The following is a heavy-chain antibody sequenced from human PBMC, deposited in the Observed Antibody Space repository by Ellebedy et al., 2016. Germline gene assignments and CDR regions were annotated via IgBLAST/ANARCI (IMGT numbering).Heavy chain of an antibody. Sequence: SGPTLVKPTQTLTLTCTFSGFSLSTLGVGVGWIRQPPGKALEWLALIYWSDDERYSPSLESRLTITKDTSKNQVVLTMTNVDPVDTATYYCALEYYGDFGFDYWGQGTLVTVSS. J-gene: IGHJ4*02. V-gene: IGHV2-5*01. CDR3: ALEYYGDFGFDY. CDR1: GFSLSTLGVG. CDR2: IYWSDDE. D-gene: IGHD4-17*01.